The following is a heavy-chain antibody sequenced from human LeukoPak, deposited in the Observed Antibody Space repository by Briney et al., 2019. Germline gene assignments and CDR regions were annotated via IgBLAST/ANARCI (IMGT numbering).Heavy chain of an antibody. V-gene: IGHV4-34*01. CDR2: INHSGST. Sequence: KPSETLSLTCAVYGGSFSGYYWSWIRQPPGKGRERMGEINHSGSTNYNPSLKSRVTISVDTSKNQFSLKLSSVTAADTAVYYCARGTRPRYYYDSSGYYRYWGQGTLVTVSS. D-gene: IGHD3-22*01. J-gene: IGHJ4*02. CDR1: GGSFSGYY. CDR3: ARGTRPRYYYDSSGYYRY.